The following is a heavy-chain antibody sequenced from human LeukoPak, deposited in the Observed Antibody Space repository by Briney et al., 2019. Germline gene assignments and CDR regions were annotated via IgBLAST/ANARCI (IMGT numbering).Heavy chain of an antibody. CDR3: ATSLISIAVAGTSDY. D-gene: IGHD6-19*01. J-gene: IGHJ4*02. CDR2: INSDGSST. Sequence: GGSLRLSCAASGFTFSSYWMHWVRQAPGKGLVWVSRINSDGSSTSYADSVKGRFTISRDNAKNTLYLQMNSLRAEDTAVYYCATSLISIAVAGTSDYWGQGTLVTVSS. CDR1: GFTFSSYW. V-gene: IGHV3-74*01.